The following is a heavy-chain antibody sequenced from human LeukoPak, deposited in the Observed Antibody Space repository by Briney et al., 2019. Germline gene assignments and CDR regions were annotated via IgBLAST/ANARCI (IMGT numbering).Heavy chain of an antibody. CDR3: ARDGVGHYSSSWSYYYYYYGMDV. J-gene: IGHJ6*02. CDR1: GGSISSYY. D-gene: IGHD6-13*01. CDR2: IYYSGST. V-gene: IGHV4-59*01. Sequence: KASETLSLTCTVSGGSISSYYWSWIRQPPGKGLEWIGYIYYSGSTNYNPSLKSRVTISVDTSKNQFSLKLSSVTAADTAVYYCARDGVGHYSSSWSYYYYYYGMDVWGQGTTVTVSS.